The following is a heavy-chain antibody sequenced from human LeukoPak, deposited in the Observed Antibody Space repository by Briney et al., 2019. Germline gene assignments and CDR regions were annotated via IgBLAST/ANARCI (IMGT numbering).Heavy chain of an antibody. CDR1: GGSISSYY. V-gene: IGHV4-59*01. CDR2: IYYSGST. J-gene: IGHJ4*02. Sequence: SETLCLTCTASGGSISSYYWSWIRQPPGKGLEWIGYIYYSGSTNYNPSLKSRVTISVDTSKNQFSLKLSSVTAADTAVYYCARDRAYYFDYWGQGTLVTVSS. D-gene: IGHD3-10*01. CDR3: ARDRAYYFDY.